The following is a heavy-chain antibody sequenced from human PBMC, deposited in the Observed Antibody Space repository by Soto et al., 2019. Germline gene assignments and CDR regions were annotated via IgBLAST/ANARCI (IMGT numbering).Heavy chain of an antibody. V-gene: IGHV4-59*01. CDR1: GGSISSYY. CDR3: ARGCSSTSCYWGRTWFDP. Sequence: SETLSLTCTVSGGSISSYYWSWIRQPPGQGLEWIGYIYYSGSTNYNPSLKSRVTISVDTSKNQFSLKLSSVTAADTAVYYCARGCSSTSCYWGRTWFDPWGQGTLVTVSS. CDR2: IYYSGST. D-gene: IGHD2-2*01. J-gene: IGHJ5*02.